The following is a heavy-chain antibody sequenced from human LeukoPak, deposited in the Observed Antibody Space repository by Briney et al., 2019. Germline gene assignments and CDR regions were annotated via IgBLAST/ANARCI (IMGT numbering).Heavy chain of an antibody. CDR2: ICYSGST. J-gene: IGHJ4*02. CDR3: ALGAMYSSY. Sequence: SETLSLTCTVSGGSISSGGYYWSWIRQHLGKGLEWIGYICYSGSTYYNPSLKSRVTISVDTSKNRFSLKLSSVTAADTAVYYCALGAMYSSYWGQGTLVTVSS. D-gene: IGHD6-13*01. CDR1: GGSISSGGYY. V-gene: IGHV4-31*03.